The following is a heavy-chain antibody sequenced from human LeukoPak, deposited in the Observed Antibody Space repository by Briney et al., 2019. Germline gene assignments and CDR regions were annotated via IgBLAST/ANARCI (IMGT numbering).Heavy chain of an antibody. Sequence: PGGSLRLSCAASGFTFSSYGMHWVRQAPGKGLEWVAFIRYDGSNKYYADSVKGRFTISRDNSKNTLYLQMNSLRAEDTAVYYCAKGSGDYFLNLVYWGQGTLVTVSS. J-gene: IGHJ4*02. CDR2: IRYDGSNK. CDR1: GFTFSSYG. CDR3: AKGSGDYFLNLVY. V-gene: IGHV3-30*02. D-gene: IGHD4-17*01.